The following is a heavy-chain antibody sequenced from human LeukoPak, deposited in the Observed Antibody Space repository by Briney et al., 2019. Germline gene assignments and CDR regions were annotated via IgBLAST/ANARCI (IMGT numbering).Heavy chain of an antibody. J-gene: IGHJ4*02. CDR2: IHYSGTT. CDR1: ADSVSSRY. V-gene: IGHV4-59*02. D-gene: IGHD3-22*01. Sequence: SETLSLTCTVSADSVSSRYCSWIRQPPGKGLEWIGYIHYSGTTNYNPSLKSRVTISVDTSKKRFSLKLKSVTAADTAVYYCANLHYVSSGSNFDYWGQGTLVTVSS. CDR3: ANLHYVSSGSNFDY.